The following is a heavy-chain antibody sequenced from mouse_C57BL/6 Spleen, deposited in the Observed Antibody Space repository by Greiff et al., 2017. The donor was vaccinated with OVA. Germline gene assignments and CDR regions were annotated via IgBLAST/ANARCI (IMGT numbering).Heavy chain of an antibody. CDR1: GYAFSSSW. J-gene: IGHJ2*01. Sequence: QVQLQQSGPELVKPGASVKISCKASGYAFSSSWMHWVKQRPGQGLEWIGRIYPGDGDTTYNGKFKGKATLTADKSSSTAYMQLSSLTSEDSAVXFCATGGSPYFDYWGQGTTLTVSS. D-gene: IGHD1-1*01. CDR3: ATGGSPYFDY. V-gene: IGHV1-82*01. CDR2: IYPGDGDT.